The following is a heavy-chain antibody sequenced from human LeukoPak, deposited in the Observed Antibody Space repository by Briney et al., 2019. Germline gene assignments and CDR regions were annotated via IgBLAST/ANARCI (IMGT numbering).Heavy chain of an antibody. J-gene: IGHJ3*02. D-gene: IGHD2-21*02. CDR2: VFNSGRT. CDR3: AGRQHIVVVTATRGSFDM. Sequence: PSETLSLTCTVSGCSISSYYWSWIRQPPGKGLEWIGYVFNSGRTNLNPSLRSRVTMSVDTSKNQYSLKLSSLTAADTAVYYCAGRQHIVVVTATRGSFDMWGQGTMVTVSS. V-gene: IGHV4-59*01. CDR1: GCSISSYY.